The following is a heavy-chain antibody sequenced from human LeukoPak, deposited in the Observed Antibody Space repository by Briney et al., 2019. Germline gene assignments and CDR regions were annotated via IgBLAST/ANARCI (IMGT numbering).Heavy chain of an antibody. CDR1: GFTFSSNW. J-gene: IGHJ4*03. CDR3: ARDWDY. Sequence: GGSLRLSCAASGFTFSSNWMSWVRQAPGKGLEWVANIKQDGSEKYYVDSVKGRFTISRDNAKNSLYLQMNSLRVEDTAVYYCARDWDYWGQGTTVTVSS. V-gene: IGHV3-7*03. CDR2: IKQDGSEK.